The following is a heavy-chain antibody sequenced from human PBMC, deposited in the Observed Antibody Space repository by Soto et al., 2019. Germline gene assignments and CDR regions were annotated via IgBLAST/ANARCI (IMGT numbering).Heavy chain of an antibody. D-gene: IGHD2-2*01. CDR2: MSYDGSNI. CDR1: GFTFSIYG. CDR3: AKVVPHVTAVRAAFDS. Sequence: QVQLVESGGGVVQPGGTLRLSCVASGFTFSIYGMHWVRPAPGKGLEWVAVMSYDGSNIYYRDSVKGRFTISRDNSNNPLYLQMNSLRPEDTAVYYCAKVVPHVTAVRAAFDSWGQGTMVTVSS. J-gene: IGHJ3*02. V-gene: IGHV3-30*18.